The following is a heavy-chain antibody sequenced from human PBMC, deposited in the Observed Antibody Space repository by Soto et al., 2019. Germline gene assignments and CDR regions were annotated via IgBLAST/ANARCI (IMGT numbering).Heavy chain of an antibody. V-gene: IGHV1-69*13. CDR1: GGTFSSYA. CDR3: ARVHDYYDTGPFDI. Sequence: ASVKVSCKASGGTFSSYAISWVRQAPGQGLEWMGGIIPIFGTANYAQKFQGRVTIAADESTSTAYMELSSLRSEDTAVYYCARVHDYYDTGPFDIWGQGTMVTVSS. CDR2: IIPIFGTA. J-gene: IGHJ3*02. D-gene: IGHD3-22*01.